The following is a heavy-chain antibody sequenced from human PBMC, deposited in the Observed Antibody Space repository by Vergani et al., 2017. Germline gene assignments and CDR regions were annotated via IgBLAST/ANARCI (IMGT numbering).Heavy chain of an antibody. D-gene: IGHD3-3*01. CDR2: IYYSGGT. J-gene: IGHJ4*02. CDR1: GDSISSSSYY. V-gene: IGHV4-39*01. Sequence: QLQLQESGPGLVKPSETLSLTCTVSGDSISSSSYYWGWIRQPPGKGLEWIGSIYYSGGTYYNPSLKSRVTMSVDTSKNQFSLKLSSVTAADPAVFYCTRQWYYDFWSGYSFDYWGQGTLVTVSS. CDR3: TRQWYYDFWSGYSFDY.